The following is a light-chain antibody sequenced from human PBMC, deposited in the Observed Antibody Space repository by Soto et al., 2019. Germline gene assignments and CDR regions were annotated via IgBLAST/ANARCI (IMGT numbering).Light chain of an antibody. CDR1: QSISNF. CDR2: AAS. Sequence: DIQMTQSPSSLSASVGDRVTITCRASQSISNFVNWYQQKPGKAPKVLIYAASSLQSGVPSRFSGSGSGTDFTLTISSLQPGDFATYYCQQSYSAPPETFGQGTKVEIK. J-gene: IGKJ1*01. CDR3: QQSYSAPPET. V-gene: IGKV1-39*01.